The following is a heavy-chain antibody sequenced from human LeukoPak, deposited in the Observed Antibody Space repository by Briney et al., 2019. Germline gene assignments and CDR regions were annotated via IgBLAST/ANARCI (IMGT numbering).Heavy chain of an antibody. CDR1: GYTFTSYW. Sequence: GESLKISCQGSGYTFTSYWIAWVRQMPGVGLEWMGIIYPGDSDTRYSPSFQGQATISADKSISTAFLQWSSLKASDSAMYYCASLRSYSDAFDIWGQGTMVTVSS. CDR3: ASLRSYSDAFDI. V-gene: IGHV5-51*01. D-gene: IGHD2-21*01. J-gene: IGHJ3*02. CDR2: IYPGDSDT.